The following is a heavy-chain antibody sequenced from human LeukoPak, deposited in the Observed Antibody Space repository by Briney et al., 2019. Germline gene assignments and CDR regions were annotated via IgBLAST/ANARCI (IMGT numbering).Heavy chain of an antibody. V-gene: IGHV1-2*02. CDR3: ARGEQQLVLYYYYMDV. J-gene: IGHJ6*03. CDR1: GYTFTGYY. Sequence: GASVKVSCKASGYTFTGYYMHWVRQAPGQGLEWMGWINPNSGGTNYAQKFQGRVTMTRDTSISTAYMELSRLRSDDTAVYYCARGEQQLVLYYYYMDVWGKGTTVTFSS. CDR2: INPNSGGT. D-gene: IGHD6-13*01.